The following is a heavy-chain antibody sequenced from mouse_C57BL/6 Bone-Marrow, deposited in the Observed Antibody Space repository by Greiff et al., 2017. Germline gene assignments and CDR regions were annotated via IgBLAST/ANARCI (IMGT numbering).Heavy chain of an antibody. D-gene: IGHD2-1*01. Sequence: VQLQQSGAELVRPGASVKSSCTASGFNIKDYYMHWVKQRPEQGLEWIGRIDPEDGDTEYAPKFQGKATMTADTSSNTAYLQLSSLTSEDTAVYYCTDGNYWYFDVWGTGTTVTVSS. V-gene: IGHV14-1*01. CDR2: IDPEDGDT. CDR3: TDGNYWYFDV. J-gene: IGHJ1*03. CDR1: GFNIKDYY.